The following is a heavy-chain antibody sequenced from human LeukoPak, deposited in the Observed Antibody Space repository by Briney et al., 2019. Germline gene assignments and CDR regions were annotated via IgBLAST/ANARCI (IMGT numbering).Heavy chain of an antibody. J-gene: IGHJ6*03. Sequence: SETLSLTCTVSGGSISSSNYYWGWIRQPPGKGLEWIGTIYYSGTTYYNPSLESRVTISEDTSKNQFSLTLRSVTAADTAVYYCSRQISDYYYYYMDVWGKGTTVTVSS. V-gene: IGHV4-39*01. D-gene: IGHD3-10*01. CDR3: SRQISDYYYYYMDV. CDR1: GGSISSSNYY. CDR2: IYYSGTT.